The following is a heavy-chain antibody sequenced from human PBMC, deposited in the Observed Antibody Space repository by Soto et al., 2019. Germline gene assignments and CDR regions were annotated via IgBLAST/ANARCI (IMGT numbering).Heavy chain of an antibody. V-gene: IGHV5-51*03. J-gene: IGHJ4*02. Sequence: PGESLKISCQGTGYRFSSSWIGWVRQKPGKGLEWLGNVYPSDSDVRYSPAFEGQVTISADNSINTAYLQLINLMDSDTAIYYCTKGAITPFDSWGQGTLVTVSS. CDR2: VYPSDSDV. CDR3: TKGAITPFDS. D-gene: IGHD3-10*01. CDR1: GYRFSSSW.